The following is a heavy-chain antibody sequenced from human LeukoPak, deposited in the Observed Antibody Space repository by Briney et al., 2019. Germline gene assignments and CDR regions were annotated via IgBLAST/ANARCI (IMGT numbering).Heavy chain of an antibody. CDR2: ISYDGSST. CDR1: GFTFSTYW. Sequence: GGSLRLSCVASGFTFSTYWMHWVRQAPGKGLVWVSRISYDGSSTNYADSVKGRFSISRDNAENTVYLQMNSLRAEDTAVYYCTREAAVAGIYFDSWGQGTLVTVSS. V-gene: IGHV3-74*01. CDR3: TREAAVAGIYFDS. J-gene: IGHJ4*02. D-gene: IGHD6-19*01.